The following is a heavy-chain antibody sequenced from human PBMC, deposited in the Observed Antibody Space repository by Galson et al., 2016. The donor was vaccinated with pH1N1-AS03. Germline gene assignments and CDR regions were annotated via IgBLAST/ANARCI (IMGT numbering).Heavy chain of an antibody. CDR2: INQDGSEK. V-gene: IGHV3-7*01. J-gene: IGHJ4*02. Sequence: SLRLSCAVSGFTFSSHWMSWVRQAPGMGPEWVSKINQDGSEKYYVDSVKGRFIISRDNAKNSLFLQMNSLRAEDTAIYYCSRDYNWGFDYWGQGALVTVSS. CDR3: SRDYNWGFDY. CDR1: GFTFSSHW. D-gene: IGHD7-27*01.